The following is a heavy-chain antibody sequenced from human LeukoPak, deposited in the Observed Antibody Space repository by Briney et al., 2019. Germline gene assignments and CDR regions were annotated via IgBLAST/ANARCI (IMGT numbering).Heavy chain of an antibody. J-gene: IGHJ4*02. CDR3: ARVWIAAPVESSHDY. CDR2: FDPEDGET. CDR1: GYTLTELS. D-gene: IGHD6-13*01. Sequence: ASVKVSCTVSGYTLTELSMHWVRQAPGKGLEWMGGFDPEDGETIYAQKFQGRVTMTEDTSTDTAYMELSSLRSEDTAVYYCARVWIAAPVESSHDYWGQGTLVTVSS. V-gene: IGHV1-24*01.